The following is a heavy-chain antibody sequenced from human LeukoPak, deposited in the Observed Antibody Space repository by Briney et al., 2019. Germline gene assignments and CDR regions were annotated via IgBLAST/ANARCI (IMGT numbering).Heavy chain of an antibody. J-gene: IGHJ4*02. V-gene: IGHV7-4-1*02. CDR1: GYTFTSYA. CDR3: TILPYDSSGYYTYFDY. CDR2: INTNTGNP. D-gene: IGHD3-22*01. Sequence: ASVKVSCKASGYTFTSYAMNWVRQAPGQGLGWVGWINTNTGNPTYAQGFTGRFVFSLDTSVSTAYLQISSLKAEDTAVYYCTILPYDSSGYYTYFDYWGQGTLVTVSS.